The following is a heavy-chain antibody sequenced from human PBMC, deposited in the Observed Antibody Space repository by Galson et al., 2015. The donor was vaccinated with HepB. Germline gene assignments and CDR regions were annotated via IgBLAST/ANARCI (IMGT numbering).Heavy chain of an antibody. D-gene: IGHD6-13*01. J-gene: IGHJ6*02. Sequence: SLRLSCAASGFTFSSYGMHWVRQAPGKGLEWVAVMSYDGDKKYNAHSVKGRFTISRDNSKNTLYLQMNSLRPEDAAVYYCAKDRRIAAASPYYYYYGMDVWGQGTTVSVSS. CDR2: MSYDGDKK. CDR3: AKDRRIAAASPYYYYYGMDV. V-gene: IGHV3-30*18. CDR1: GFTFSSYG.